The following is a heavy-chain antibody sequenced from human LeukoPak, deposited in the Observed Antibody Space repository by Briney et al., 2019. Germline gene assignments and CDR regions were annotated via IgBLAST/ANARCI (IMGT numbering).Heavy chain of an antibody. D-gene: IGHD6-13*01. CDR3: ARAYSSSWYFNWFDP. J-gene: IGHJ5*02. CDR1: GGSISSYY. Sequence: PSETLSLTCTVSGGSISSYYWSWIRQPAGKGLEWIGRIYTSGSTNYNPSLKSRVTISIDTSKNQFSLKLSSVTAADTAVYYCARAYSSSWYFNWFDPWGQGTLVTVPS. V-gene: IGHV4-4*07. CDR2: IYTSGST.